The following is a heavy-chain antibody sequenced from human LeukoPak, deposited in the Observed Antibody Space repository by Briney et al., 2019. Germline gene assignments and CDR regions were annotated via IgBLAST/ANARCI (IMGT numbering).Heavy chain of an antibody. J-gene: IGHJ4*02. Sequence: PSETLSLTCTVSGGSISSGDYYWSWIRQPPGKGLEWIGYIYYSGSTNYNPSLKSRVTISVDTSKNQFSLKLSSVTAADTAVYYCARHGTDYGGNSEVGYWGQGTLVTVSS. CDR1: GGSISSGDYY. V-gene: IGHV4-30-4*01. CDR3: ARHGTDYGGNSEVGY. D-gene: IGHD4-17*01. CDR2: IYYSGST.